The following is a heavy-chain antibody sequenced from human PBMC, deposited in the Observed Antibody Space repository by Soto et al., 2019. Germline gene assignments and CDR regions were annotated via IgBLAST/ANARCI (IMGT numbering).Heavy chain of an antibody. Sequence: ASVKVSCKASGYTFTDYYMHWVRQAPGQGLEWMGWINPNDGATNYSQKFQGWVTITRDTSTSTAYMELSSLRSDDTAVYYCARNMAGVDYWGQGTPVTVSS. CDR1: GYTFTDYY. CDR2: INPNDGAT. J-gene: IGHJ4*02. V-gene: IGHV1-2*04. CDR3: ARNMAGVDY.